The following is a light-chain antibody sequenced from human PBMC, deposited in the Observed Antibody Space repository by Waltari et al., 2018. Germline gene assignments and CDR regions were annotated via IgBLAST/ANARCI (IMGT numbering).Light chain of an antibody. CDR1: QSVGNF. CDR2: YAS. V-gene: IGKV3-11*01. CDR3: QQRSGWPPSIT. Sequence: EIVLTQSPATLSLSPGDRATLSCRASQSVGNFLAWYQHKPGQAPRPRIYYASTGATGIPATFSGSGSGTDFTLTISSLQPEDFALYYCQQRSGWPPSITFGQGTRLEI. J-gene: IGKJ5*01.